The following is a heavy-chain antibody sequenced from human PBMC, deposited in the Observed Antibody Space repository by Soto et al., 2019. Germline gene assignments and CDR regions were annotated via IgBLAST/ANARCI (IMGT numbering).Heavy chain of an antibody. CDR3: ATSSIEDSSIEISAFDI. CDR2: FDPEDGET. J-gene: IGHJ3*02. V-gene: IGHV1-24*01. D-gene: IGHD6-6*01. Sequence: ASVKVSCKVSGYTLTELSMHWVRQAPGKGLELMGGFDPEDGETIYAQKFQGRVTMTEDTSTDTAYMELSSLRSEDTAVYYCATSSIEDSSIEISAFDIWGQGTMVTV. CDR1: GYTLTELS.